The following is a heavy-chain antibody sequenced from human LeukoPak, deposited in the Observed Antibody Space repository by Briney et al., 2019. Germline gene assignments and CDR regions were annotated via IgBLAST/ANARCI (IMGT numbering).Heavy chain of an antibody. J-gene: IGHJ6*02. CDR1: GGTFSSYA. CDR2: SIPILGIA. D-gene: IGHD4-11*01. CDR3: ARDFPQGDSNPYYYGMDV. V-gene: IGHV1-69*04. Sequence: SVKVSCKASGGTFSSYAISWVRQAPGQGLEWMGRSIPILGIANYAQKFQGRVTITADKSTSTAYMELSSLRSEDTAVYYCARDFPQGDSNPYYYGMDVWGQGTTVTVSS.